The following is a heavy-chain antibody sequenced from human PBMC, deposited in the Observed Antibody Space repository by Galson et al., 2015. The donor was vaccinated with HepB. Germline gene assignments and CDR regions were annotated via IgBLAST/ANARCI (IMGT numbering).Heavy chain of an antibody. CDR1: GFTFSSSW. Sequence: SLRLSCAASGFTFSSSWMSWVRQAPGKGLEWVATIKEDGSQKYYVDSVKGRFTISRDNAECSLYLQMNSLRAEDTAVYYCARDRRHIVTVPAPDIWGQGTLVTVSS. D-gene: IGHD2-2*01. CDR3: ARDRRHIVTVPAPDI. CDR2: IKEDGSQK. V-gene: IGHV3-7*01. J-gene: IGHJ3*02.